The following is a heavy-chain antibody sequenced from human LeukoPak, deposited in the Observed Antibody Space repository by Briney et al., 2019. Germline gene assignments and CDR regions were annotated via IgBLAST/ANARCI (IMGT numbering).Heavy chain of an antibody. V-gene: IGHV3-48*01. CDR2: SGIDSGNT. CDR3: ARDYKYAFDN. D-gene: IGHD5-24*01. J-gene: IGHJ4*02. CDR1: GFTFIDYS. Sequence: PGGSLRLSCAASGFTFIDYSMNWVRQAPGKGLEWISYSGIDSGNTNYADSVKGRFTISGDKAKNSLYLQMNSLRVEDTAVYYCARDYKYAFDNWGKGTLVTVSS.